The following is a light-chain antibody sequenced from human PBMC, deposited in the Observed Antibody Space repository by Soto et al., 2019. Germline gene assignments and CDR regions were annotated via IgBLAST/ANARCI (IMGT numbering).Light chain of an antibody. CDR3: QQYTNYPWT. Sequence: DIQITQSPSTLSASVGDRVTITCRASQSISSWLAWYQQKPGKAPKLLIYDASSLESGVPSRFSGSGSGTEFTLTISSLQPDDFATYYCQQYTNYPWTFGQGTKV. CDR1: QSISSW. J-gene: IGKJ1*01. CDR2: DAS. V-gene: IGKV1-5*01.